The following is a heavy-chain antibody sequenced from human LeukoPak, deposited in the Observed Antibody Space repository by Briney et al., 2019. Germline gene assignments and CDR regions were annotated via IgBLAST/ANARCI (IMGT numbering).Heavy chain of an antibody. V-gene: IGHV4-61*02. CDR2: IYTSGST. CDR1: GGSISSGSYY. D-gene: IGHD2/OR15-2a*01. Sequence: PSQTLSLTCTVSGGSISSGSYYWSWIRQPAGKGLEWIGRIYTSGSTNYNPSLKSRVTISVDASKHQFSLKLSALTAADTAVYYCASHPRWTTYYFDYWGQGTLVTVSS. CDR3: ASHPRWTTYYFDY. J-gene: IGHJ4*02.